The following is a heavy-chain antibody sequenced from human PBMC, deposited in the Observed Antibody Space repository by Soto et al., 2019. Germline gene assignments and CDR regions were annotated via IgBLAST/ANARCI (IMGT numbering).Heavy chain of an antibody. V-gene: IGHV1-2*04. Sequence: ASVKVSCKGSGYTFTGYYMHWVRQAPGQGLEWMGWINPNSGGTNYAQKCQGWVTMTRDTSMSTAYMELIRLRSDEAAANSWSRDAAFTVGHGMDVCGQGTTRTVS. CDR3: SRDAAFTVGHGMDV. CDR1: GYTFTGYY. CDR2: INPNSGGT. D-gene: IGHD3-16*01. J-gene: IGHJ6*02.